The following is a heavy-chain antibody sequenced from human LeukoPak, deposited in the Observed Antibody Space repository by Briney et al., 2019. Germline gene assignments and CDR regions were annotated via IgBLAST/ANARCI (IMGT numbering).Heavy chain of an antibody. Sequence: ASVKVSCKASGYTFTGYYIHWVRQAPGQGLEWMGWISAYNGNTNYAQKLQGRVTMTTDTSTSTAYMELRSLRSDDTAVYYCARDDYGGNPPLDYWGQGTLVTVSS. CDR3: ARDDYGGNPPLDY. CDR2: ISAYNGNT. V-gene: IGHV1-18*04. J-gene: IGHJ4*02. CDR1: GYTFTGYY. D-gene: IGHD4-23*01.